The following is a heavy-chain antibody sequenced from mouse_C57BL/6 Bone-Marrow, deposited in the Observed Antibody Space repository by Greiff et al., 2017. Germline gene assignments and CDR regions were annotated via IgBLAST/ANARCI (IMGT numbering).Heavy chain of an antibody. CDR1: GYAFSSYW. J-gene: IGHJ1*03. CDR2: IYPGDGDT. V-gene: IGHV1-80*01. Sequence: VQLQQSGAELVKPGASVKISCKASGYAFSSYWMNWVKQRPGKGLEWIGQIYPGDGDTNYNGKFKGKATLTADKSSSTAYMQLSSLTSEDSAVYFCARHGSSPYWYFDVWGTGTTVTVSS. CDR3: ARHGSSPYWYFDV. D-gene: IGHD1-1*01.